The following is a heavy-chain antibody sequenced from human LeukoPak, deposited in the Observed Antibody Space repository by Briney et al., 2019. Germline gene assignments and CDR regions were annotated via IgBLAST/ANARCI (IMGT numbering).Heavy chain of an antibody. CDR1: GDTFTSHY. CDR2: INPSGGST. D-gene: IGHD3-22*01. Sequence: ASVKVSCKASGDTFTSHYMHWVRQAPGQGLEWMGIINPSGGSTSSAQKFQGRVTMTRDMSTSTVYMDLRSPRSDDTAVYYCARGRHYYESSDYYYEGDGFDIWGQGTMVTVSS. J-gene: IGHJ3*02. V-gene: IGHV1-46*01. CDR3: ARGRHYYESSDYYYEGDGFDI.